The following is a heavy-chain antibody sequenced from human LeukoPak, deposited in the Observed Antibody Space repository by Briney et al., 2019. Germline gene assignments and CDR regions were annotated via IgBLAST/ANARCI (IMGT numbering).Heavy chain of an antibody. CDR1: GFTFSSYG. J-gene: IGHJ4*02. D-gene: IGHD6-13*01. CDR2: IRYDGSNK. V-gene: IGHV3-30*02. Sequence: GGSLRLSCAASGFTFSSYGMHWVRQAPGKGLEWVAFIRYDGSNKYYADSVKGRFTISRGNSKNTLYLQMNSLRAEDTAVYYCAKYAPIAAAGTSPIDYWGQGTLVTVSS. CDR3: AKYAPIAAAGTSPIDY.